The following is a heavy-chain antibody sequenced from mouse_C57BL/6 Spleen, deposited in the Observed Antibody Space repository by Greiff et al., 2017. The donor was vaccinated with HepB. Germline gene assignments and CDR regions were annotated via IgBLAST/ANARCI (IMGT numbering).Heavy chain of an antibody. Sequence: VHLVESGPELVKPGASVKISCKASGYAFSSSWMNWVKQRPGKGLEWIGRIYPGDGDTNYNGKFKGKATLTADKSSSTAYMQLSSLTSEDSAVYFCARGAITTVVGAMDYWGQGTSVTVSS. CDR1: GYAFSSSW. CDR2: IYPGDGDT. D-gene: IGHD1-1*01. CDR3: ARGAITTVVGAMDY. J-gene: IGHJ4*01. V-gene: IGHV1-82*01.